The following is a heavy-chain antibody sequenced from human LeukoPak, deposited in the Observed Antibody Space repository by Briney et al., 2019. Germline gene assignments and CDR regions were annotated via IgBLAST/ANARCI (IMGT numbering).Heavy chain of an antibody. D-gene: IGHD2-2*01. V-gene: IGHV1-18*01. J-gene: IGHJ4*02. CDR3: ARGAHSSSTSCHYYFDY. CDR1: GYTFTSYG. CDR2: ISAYNGNT. Sequence: ASVKVSCKASGYTFTSYGISWVRQAPGQGLEWMGWISAYNGNTNYAQKLQGRVTMTTDTSTSTAYMELRSLRSDDTAVYYCARGAHSSSTSCHYYFDYWGQGTLVTVSS.